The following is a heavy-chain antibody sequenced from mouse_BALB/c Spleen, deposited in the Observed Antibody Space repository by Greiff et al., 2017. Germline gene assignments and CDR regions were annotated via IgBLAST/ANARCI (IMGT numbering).Heavy chain of an antibody. CDR3: ARRMITSYAMDY. D-gene: IGHD2-4*01. V-gene: IGHV5-6*02. CDR1: GFTFSSYG. CDR2: ISSGGSYT. J-gene: IGHJ4*01. Sequence: DVMLVESGGDLVKPGGSLKLSCAASGFTFSSYGMSWVRQTPDKRLEWVATISSGGSYTYYPDSVKGRFTISRDNAKNTLYLQMSSLKSEDTAMYYCARRMITSYAMDYWGQGTSVTVSS.